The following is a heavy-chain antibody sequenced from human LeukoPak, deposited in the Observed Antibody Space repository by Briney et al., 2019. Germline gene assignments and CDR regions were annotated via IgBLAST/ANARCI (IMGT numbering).Heavy chain of an antibody. J-gene: IGHJ4*02. D-gene: IGHD5-18*01. CDR1: GYTFTGYY. CDR2: INPNSGGT. Sequence: ASVKVSCKASGYTFTGYYMHWVRRAPGQGLEWMGWINPNSGGTNYAQKFQGWVTMTRDTSISTAYMELSRLRSDDTAVYYCARQPTVDTAMVTYYFDYWGQGTLVTVSS. CDR3: ARQPTVDTAMVTYYFDY. V-gene: IGHV1-2*04.